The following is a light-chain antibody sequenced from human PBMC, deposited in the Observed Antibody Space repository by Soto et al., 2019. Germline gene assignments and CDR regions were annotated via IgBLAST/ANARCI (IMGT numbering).Light chain of an antibody. CDR3: QQRDSGPPYN. V-gene: IGKV3-11*01. CDR1: QSVSGY. J-gene: IGKJ2*01. Sequence: EVLLTQSPVTLSLSPGERATLSCRASQSVSGYLSWYQQKPGHAPRLLIFDATNRATGVPARFSGSGSGTDFTLTISSVESEDFAVYYCQQRDSGPPYNFGQGTRLQLK. CDR2: DAT.